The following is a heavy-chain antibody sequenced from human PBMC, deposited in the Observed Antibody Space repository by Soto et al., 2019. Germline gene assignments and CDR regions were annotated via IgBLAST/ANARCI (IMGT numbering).Heavy chain of an antibody. CDR1: GGTFSTYA. V-gene: IGHV1-69*01. D-gene: IGHD5-18*01. CDR2: IIPIFGTA. Sequence: QVQLVQSGAEVKKPGSSVKVSCKASGGTFSTYAISWVRQAPGQGLEGVGGIIPIFGTANYAQKFQGRVTITADESTSTAYMELSSLRSEDTAVYYCARAAYSYGTAYLSYYYGMDVWGQGTTVTVSS. J-gene: IGHJ6*02. CDR3: ARAAYSYGTAYLSYYYGMDV.